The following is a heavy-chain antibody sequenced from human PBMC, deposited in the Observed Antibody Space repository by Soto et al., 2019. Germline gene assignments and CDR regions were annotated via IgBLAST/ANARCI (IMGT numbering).Heavy chain of an antibody. D-gene: IGHD4-17*01. J-gene: IGHJ4*02. CDR2: ISAYNGNT. CDR1: GYTFTSYG. V-gene: IGHV1-18*01. CDR3: ARDTKGYGDYQYYFDY. Sequence: QVQLVQSGAEVKKPGASVKVSCKASGYTFTSYGISWVRQAPGQGLEWMGWISAYNGNTNYAQKLQGRVTMTTDTHRSTAYMELRSLRADDTAVYYCARDTKGYGDYQYYFDYWGQGTLVTVSS.